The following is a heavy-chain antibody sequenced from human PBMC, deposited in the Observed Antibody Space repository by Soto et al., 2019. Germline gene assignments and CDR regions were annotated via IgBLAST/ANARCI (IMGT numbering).Heavy chain of an antibody. CDR1: GFSLSTSGRC. Sequence: SGPTLVNPTHPLTLTCTFSGFSLSTSGRCVSWIRQPPGKALEWLALIDWDDDKYYSTSLKTRLTISKDTSNNQVVLTMTNMDPVDTATYYCARIPYYYGSGSYYYYYGMDVWGQGTTVTVSS. J-gene: IGHJ6*02. D-gene: IGHD3-10*01. CDR2: IDWDDDK. CDR3: ARIPYYYGSGSYYYYYGMDV. V-gene: IGHV2-70*01.